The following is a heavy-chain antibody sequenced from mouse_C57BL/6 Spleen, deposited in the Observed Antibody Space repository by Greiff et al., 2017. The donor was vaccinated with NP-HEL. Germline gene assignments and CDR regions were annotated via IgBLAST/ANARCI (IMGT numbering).Heavy chain of an antibody. CDR1: GYTFTDYN. D-gene: IGHD2-14*01. CDR3: ARSQGGTYYFDY. J-gene: IGHJ2*01. V-gene: IGHV1-18*01. CDR2: INPNNGGT. Sequence: EVQLKESGPELVKPGASVKIPCKASGYTFTDYNMDWVKQSHGKSLEWIGDINPNNGGTIYNQKFKGKATLTVDKSSSTAYMELRSLTSEDTAVYYCARSQGGTYYFDYWGQGTTLTVSS.